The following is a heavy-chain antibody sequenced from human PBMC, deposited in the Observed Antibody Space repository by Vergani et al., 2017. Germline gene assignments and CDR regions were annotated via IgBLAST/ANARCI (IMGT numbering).Heavy chain of an antibody. D-gene: IGHD3-10*01. Sequence: QVQLQESGPGLVKPSQTLSLTCTVSGGSISSGGYYWSWIRQHPGKGLEWIGYIYYSGSTYYNPSLKSRVTISVDTSKNQFSLKLSSVTAADTAVYYCSMVRGVIIGSFVWFDPWGQGTLVTVSS. CDR2: IYYSGST. CDR1: GGSISSGGYY. CDR3: SMVRGVIIGSFVWFDP. V-gene: IGHV4-31*03. J-gene: IGHJ5*02.